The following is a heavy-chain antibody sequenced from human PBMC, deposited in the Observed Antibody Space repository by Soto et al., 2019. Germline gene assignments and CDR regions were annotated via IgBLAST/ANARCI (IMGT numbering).Heavy chain of an antibody. CDR2: INPSGGST. CDR3: ARDQYILYYSDSSGYYSGFDY. J-gene: IGHJ4*02. V-gene: IGHV1-46*01. Sequence: ASVKVSCKASGYTFTSYYMHWVRQTPGQGLEWMGIINPSGGSTSYAQKFQGRVTMTRDTSTSTVYMELSSLRSEDTAVYYCARDQYILYYSDSSGYYSGFDYRRERTPVPI. CDR1: GYTFTSYY. D-gene: IGHD3-22*01.